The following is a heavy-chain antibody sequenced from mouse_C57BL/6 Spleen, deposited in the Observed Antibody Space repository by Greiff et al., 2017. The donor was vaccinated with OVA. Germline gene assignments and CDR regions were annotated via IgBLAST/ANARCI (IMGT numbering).Heavy chain of an antibody. CDR2: IWTGGGT. J-gene: IGHJ3*01. D-gene: IGHD2-4*01. Sequence: QVQLKESGPGLVAPSQSLSITCTVSGFSLTSYAISWVRQPPGKGLEWLGVIWTGGGTNYNSALKSRLSISKDNSKSQVFLKMNSLQTDDTARYYCASLFYYDYDDRRAWFAYWGQGTLVTVSA. V-gene: IGHV2-9-1*01. CDR1: GFSLTSYA. CDR3: ASLFYYDYDDRRAWFAY.